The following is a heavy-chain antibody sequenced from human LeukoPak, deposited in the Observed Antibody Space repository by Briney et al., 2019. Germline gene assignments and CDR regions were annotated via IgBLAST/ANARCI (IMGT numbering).Heavy chain of an antibody. Sequence: SETLSLTCAVYGGSFSGYYWSWIRQPPGKGLEWIGEIKHSGSTNYNPSLKSRVTISVDTSKNQFSLKLSSVTAADTAVYYCARVEKIVTHYYGSGSYYAWFDPWGQGTLVTVSS. J-gene: IGHJ5*02. D-gene: IGHD3-10*01. CDR1: GGSFSGYY. V-gene: IGHV4-34*01. CDR3: ARVEKIVTHYYGSGSYYAWFDP. CDR2: IKHSGST.